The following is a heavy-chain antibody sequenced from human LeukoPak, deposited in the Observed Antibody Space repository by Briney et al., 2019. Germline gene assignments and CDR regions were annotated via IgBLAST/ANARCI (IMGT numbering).Heavy chain of an antibody. Sequence: GGSLRLSCVASGFNFSSFAMSWVRQAPGKGLEWVSAITSSGSTDYTYYADSVKGRFTISRDISKNTLYLEMNSLRAEDTAVYYCAKPPHGSGWYTDNWFDPWGQGTRVTVSS. D-gene: IGHD6-19*01. J-gene: IGHJ5*02. CDR1: GFNFSSFA. CDR2: ITSSGSTDYT. V-gene: IGHV3-23*05. CDR3: AKPPHGSGWYTDNWFDP.